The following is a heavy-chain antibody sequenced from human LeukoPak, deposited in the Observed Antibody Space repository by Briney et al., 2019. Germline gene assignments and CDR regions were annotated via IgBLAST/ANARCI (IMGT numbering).Heavy chain of an antibody. CDR1: GFTFSSYA. V-gene: IGHV3-23*01. J-gene: IGHJ4*02. CDR3: AKAGLGYSYGSSLYYFDY. CDR2: ISGNGGST. Sequence: QSGGSLKLSCAASGFTFSSYAMSWVRQATGKGLEWVSAISGNGGSTYYADSVKGRFTISRDISKNTLYLQMNSLRAEDTAVYYCAKAGLGYSYGSSLYYFDYWGQGTLVTVSS. D-gene: IGHD5-18*01.